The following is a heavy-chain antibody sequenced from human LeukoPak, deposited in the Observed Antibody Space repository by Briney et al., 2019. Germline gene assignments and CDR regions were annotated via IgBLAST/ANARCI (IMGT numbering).Heavy chain of an antibody. CDR1: GYTFTGYY. CDR3: ARDRTAHGSGNSPRSYYYYMDV. Sequence: GASVKVSCKASGYTFTGYYMHWVRQAPGQGLEWMGWINPNSGGTNYAQKCQGRVTMTRDTSISTAYMELSRLRSDDTAVYYRARDRTAHGSGNSPRSYYYYMDVWGKGTTVTVSS. D-gene: IGHD3-10*01. J-gene: IGHJ6*03. CDR2: INPNSGGT. V-gene: IGHV1-2*02.